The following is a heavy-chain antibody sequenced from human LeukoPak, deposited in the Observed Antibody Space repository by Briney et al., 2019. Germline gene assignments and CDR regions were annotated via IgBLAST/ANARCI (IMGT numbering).Heavy chain of an antibody. CDR1: GFTFSSYA. Sequence: GGSLRLSCAASGFTFSSYAMSWVRQAPGKGLEWVSAISGSGGSTYYADSVKGRFTISRDNSKNTLYLQMNSLRAEDTAVYYCAKRRGLELLYYYYMDVWGKGTTVTISS. D-gene: IGHD1-7*01. CDR3: AKRRGLELLYYYYMDV. CDR2: ISGSGGST. V-gene: IGHV3-23*01. J-gene: IGHJ6*03.